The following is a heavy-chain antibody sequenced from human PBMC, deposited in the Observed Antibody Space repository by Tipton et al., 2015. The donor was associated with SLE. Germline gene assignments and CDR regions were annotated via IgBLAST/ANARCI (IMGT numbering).Heavy chain of an antibody. D-gene: IGHD2-2*01. Sequence: SLRLSCAASGFSFSDYWMTWVRQAPGKGPEWVANIKKDGGDKYYVDSVKGRFSISRDNAKNSLYLEMNSLRPEDTAVYYCASRVPRASYLGVFDYWGQGALVTVSS. CDR3: ASRVPRASYLGVFDY. V-gene: IGHV3-7*01. J-gene: IGHJ4*02. CDR2: IKKDGGDK. CDR1: GFSFSDYW.